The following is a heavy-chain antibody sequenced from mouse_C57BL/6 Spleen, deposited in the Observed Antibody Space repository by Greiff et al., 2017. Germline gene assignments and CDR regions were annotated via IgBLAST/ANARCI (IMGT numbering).Heavy chain of an antibody. CDR3: ATYSNYGAMDY. CDR1: GYAFSSSW. CDR2: IYPGDGDT. V-gene: IGHV1-82*01. J-gene: IGHJ4*01. Sequence: QVQLQQSGPELVKPGASVKISCKASGYAFSSSWMNWVKQRPGKGLEWIGRIYPGDGDTNYNGKFKGKATLTADKSSSTAYMQRSSLTSEDSAVYFCATYSNYGAMDYWGQGTSVTVSS. D-gene: IGHD2-5*01.